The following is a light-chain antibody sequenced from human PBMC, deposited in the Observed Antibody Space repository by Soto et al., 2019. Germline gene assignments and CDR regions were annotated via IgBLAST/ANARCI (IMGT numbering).Light chain of an antibody. CDR3: QHYGT. V-gene: IGKV3-20*01. CDR2: GAS. J-gene: IGKJ2*01. Sequence: EIVLTQSPGTLSLSPGERATLSCRASQSVSSSYLAWYQQKPGQAPRLLIYGASSRATGIPDRFSGSGSGTDFTLTISRLEPEDFAVYYCQHYGTFGQGTKLEI. CDR1: QSVSSSY.